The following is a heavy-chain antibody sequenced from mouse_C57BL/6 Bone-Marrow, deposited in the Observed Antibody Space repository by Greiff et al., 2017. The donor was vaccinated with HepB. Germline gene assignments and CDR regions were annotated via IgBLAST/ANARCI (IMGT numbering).Heavy chain of an antibody. CDR3: TSPPYYGSSYRYFDV. CDR1: GFTFSNYW. J-gene: IGHJ1*03. D-gene: IGHD1-1*01. CDR2: IRLKSDNYAT. V-gene: IGHV6-3*01. Sequence: EVKLQESGGGLVQPGGSMKLSCVASGFTFSNYWMNWVRQSPEKGLEWVAQIRLKSDNYATQYAESVKGRFTISRDDSKSSVDLTMNNLRAEDTGIYYCTSPPYYGSSYRYFDVWGTGTTVTVSS.